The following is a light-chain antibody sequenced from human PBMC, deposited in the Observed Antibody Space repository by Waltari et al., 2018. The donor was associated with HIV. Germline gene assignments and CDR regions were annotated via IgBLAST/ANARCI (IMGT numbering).Light chain of an antibody. CDR1: QPLYHSHGYNS. CDR3: MQALQTPRT. J-gene: IGKJ1*01. CDR2: LGS. Sequence: DIVMTQSPLSLPVTPGEPASIYCRSIQPLYHSHGYNSLGWYVQRPGPFPQLRIYLGSVRASGVPDRFSGSGSGTDFTLEISRLEAEDVGVYYCMQALQTPRTFAQGTNVEIK. V-gene: IGKV2-28*01.